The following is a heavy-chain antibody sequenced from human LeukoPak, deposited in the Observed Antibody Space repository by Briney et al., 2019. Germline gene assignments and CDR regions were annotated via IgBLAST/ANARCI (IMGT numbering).Heavy chain of an antibody. D-gene: IGHD2-21*02. CDR3: AKDRPGCGGDCPDWYFDL. Sequence: GGTLRLSCAASGFTFSSYGMSWVRQAPGKGLEWVSAISGSGGSTYYADSVKGRFTISRDNSKNSLYLQMNSLRAEDTAVYYCAKDRPGCGGDCPDWYFDLWGRGTLVTVSS. CDR2: ISGSGGST. V-gene: IGHV3-23*01. J-gene: IGHJ2*01. CDR1: GFTFSSYG.